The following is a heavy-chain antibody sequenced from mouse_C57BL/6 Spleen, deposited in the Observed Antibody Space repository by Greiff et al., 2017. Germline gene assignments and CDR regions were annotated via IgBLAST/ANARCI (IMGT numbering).Heavy chain of an antibody. J-gene: IGHJ3*01. D-gene: IGHD3-1*01. Sequence: VQLQQSGPELVKPGASVKISCKASGYSFTDYNMNWVKQSNGKSVEWIGVINPNYGTTSYNQKFKGKATLTVDQSSSTAYMQLNSLTSEDAAVNSCARGRKAPATAWFAYWGQGTLVTVSA. CDR3: ARGRKAPATAWFAY. V-gene: IGHV1-39*01. CDR2: INPNYGTT. CDR1: GYSFTDYN.